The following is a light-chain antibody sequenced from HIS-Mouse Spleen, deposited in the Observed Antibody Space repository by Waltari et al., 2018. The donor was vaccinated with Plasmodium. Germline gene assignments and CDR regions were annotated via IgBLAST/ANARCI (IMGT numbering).Light chain of an antibody. CDR1: SRDGGRYNI. CDR3: CSYAGSSMV. CDR2: EGS. Sequence: SALTQPASLSGCARQPSTISCTGTSRDGGRYNIGSLYQQHPGKAPQLMIYEGSKRPSGVSNRFSGSKSGNTASLTISGLQAEDEADYYCCSYAGSSMVFGGGTKLTVL. J-gene: IGLJ2*01. V-gene: IGLV2-23*01.